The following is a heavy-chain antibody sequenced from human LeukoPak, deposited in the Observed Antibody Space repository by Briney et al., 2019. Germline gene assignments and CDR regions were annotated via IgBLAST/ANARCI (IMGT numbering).Heavy chain of an antibody. CDR1: GLTFSSYG. Sequence: GGSLRLSCAASGLTFSSYGMHWVRQAAGKGLEWVSSIGATGDTYYIDSVKDRFTISRENAKKSLYLQVSSLRVEDTAVYFCVLGAYWNDDKNAFHIWGPGTMVTVSS. CDR3: VLGAYWNDDKNAFHI. D-gene: IGHD1-1*01. CDR2: IGATGDT. J-gene: IGHJ3*02. V-gene: IGHV3-13*01.